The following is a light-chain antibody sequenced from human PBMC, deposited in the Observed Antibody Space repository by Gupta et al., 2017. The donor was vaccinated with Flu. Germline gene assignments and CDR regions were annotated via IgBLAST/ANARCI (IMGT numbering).Light chain of an antibody. J-gene: IGKJ4*01. Sequence: AVRMTQSPSSFSASTGDRVTITCRASQGISSYLAWYQQKPGKAPNLLIYAASTLQSGVPSRFSGSGSGTDFTLTTSCLQSEDFATYYCLQDYDYPLTFGGGTKVEIK. CDR1: QGISSY. CDR2: AAS. CDR3: LQDYDYPLT. V-gene: IGKV1-8*01.